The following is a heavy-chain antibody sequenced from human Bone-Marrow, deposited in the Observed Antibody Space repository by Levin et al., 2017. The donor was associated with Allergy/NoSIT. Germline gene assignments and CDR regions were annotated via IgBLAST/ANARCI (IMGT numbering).Heavy chain of an antibody. CDR3: ARRGYYDILTGYGYFARDYYGMDV. CDR2: IYPGDSDT. J-gene: IGHJ6*02. CDR1: GYSFTSYW. D-gene: IGHD3-9*01. Sequence: GESLKISCKGSGYSFTSYWIGWVRQMPGKGLEWMGIIYPGDSDTRYSPSFQGQVTISADKSISTAYLQWSSLKASDTAMYYCARRGYYDILTGYGYFARDYYGMDVWGQGTTVTVSS. V-gene: IGHV5-51*01.